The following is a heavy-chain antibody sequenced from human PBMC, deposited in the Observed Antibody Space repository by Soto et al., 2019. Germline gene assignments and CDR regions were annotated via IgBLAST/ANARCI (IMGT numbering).Heavy chain of an antibody. Sequence: GGSLRLSCAASGFTFSSYSMNWVRQAPGKGLEWVSSISSSSSYIYYADSVKGRFTISRDNAKNSLYLQMNSLRAEDTAVYYCARRGEAAGTGDVLKYWGQGTLVTVSS. J-gene: IGHJ4*02. V-gene: IGHV3-21*01. CDR3: ARRGEAAGTGDVLKY. CDR2: ISSSSSYI. D-gene: IGHD6-13*01. CDR1: GFTFSSYS.